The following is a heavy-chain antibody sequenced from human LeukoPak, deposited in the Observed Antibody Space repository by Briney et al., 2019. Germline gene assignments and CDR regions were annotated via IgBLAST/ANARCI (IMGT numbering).Heavy chain of an antibody. J-gene: IGHJ4*02. V-gene: IGHV3-30-3*01. CDR1: GSIFSNHA. Sequence: GGSLRLSCAASGSIFSNHAIHWVRQAPGKGLEWVAVISYDGSEKSYGDSVKGRFTISRDNSKNTLYLQMNCLRPEDTAVYYCARPPDCGGTLYYFDYWGQGALVTVSS. CDR3: ARPPDCGGTLYYFDY. D-gene: IGHD4-23*01. CDR2: ISYDGSEK.